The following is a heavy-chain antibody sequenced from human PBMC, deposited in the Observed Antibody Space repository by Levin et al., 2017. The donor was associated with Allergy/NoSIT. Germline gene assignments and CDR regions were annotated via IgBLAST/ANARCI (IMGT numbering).Heavy chain of an antibody. Sequence: GSLRLSCTVSCGSISSSSYYWGWIRQPPGKGLEWIGSIYYSGSTYYNPSLKSRVTISVDTSKNQFSLKLSSVTAADTAVYYCARHSVMVRVRYYYYGMDVWGQGTTVTVSS. CDR3: ARHSVMVRVRYYYYGMDV. CDR2: IYYSGST. CDR1: CGSISSSSYY. D-gene: IGHD3-10*01. J-gene: IGHJ6*02. V-gene: IGHV4-39*01.